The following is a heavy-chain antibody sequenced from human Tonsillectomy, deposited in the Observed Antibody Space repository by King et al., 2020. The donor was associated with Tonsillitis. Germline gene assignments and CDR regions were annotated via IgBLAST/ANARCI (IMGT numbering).Heavy chain of an antibody. Sequence: VQLVESGGGVVQPGRSLRLSCAASGFTFSTYTMHWVRQAPGKGLEWVAVISYDGNNNYYADSVKGRFTISRDNSKNTLYLQMDSLRAEDTAMYYCARGDQVGVWKYNYYGIDVWGQGTTVTVS. J-gene: IGHJ6*02. V-gene: IGHV3-30*04. CDR2: ISYDGNNN. CDR1: GFTFSTYT. D-gene: IGHD1-1*01. CDR3: ARGDQVGVWKYNYYGIDV.